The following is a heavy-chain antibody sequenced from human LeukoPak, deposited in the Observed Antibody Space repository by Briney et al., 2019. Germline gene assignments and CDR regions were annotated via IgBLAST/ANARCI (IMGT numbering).Heavy chain of an antibody. V-gene: IGHV4-31*11. CDR2: IYYSGST. CDR1: GGSFSGYY. D-gene: IGHD3-16*01. CDR3: ARGSFGGVYFDY. J-gene: IGHJ4*02. Sequence: SETLSLTCAVYGGSFSGYYWSWIRQHPGKGLEWIGYIYYSGSTYYNPSLKSRVTISVDTSKNQFSLKLSSVTAADTAVYYCARGSFGGVYFDYWGQGTLVTVSS.